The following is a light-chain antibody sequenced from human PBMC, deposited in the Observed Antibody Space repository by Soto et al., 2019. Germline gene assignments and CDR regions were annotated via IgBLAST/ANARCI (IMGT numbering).Light chain of an antibody. Sequence: EILLTQSPGTLSLSPGERATLSCRASRSVSSSHLAWYQQRLGQAPRLLIYGASRRATGIPDRFSGGGSGTDFILNISRLEPEDFAVYYCQHYDNTPPSVTFGPGTKVDIK. CDR1: RSVSSSH. J-gene: IGKJ3*01. V-gene: IGKV3-20*01. CDR2: GAS. CDR3: QHYDNTPPSVT.